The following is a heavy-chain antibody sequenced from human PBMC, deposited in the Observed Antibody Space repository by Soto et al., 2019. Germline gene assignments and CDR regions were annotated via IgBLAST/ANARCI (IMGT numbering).Heavy chain of an antibody. CDR3: ASGSKWELLIDY. CDR1: GGSFSGYY. Sequence: SETLSLTCAVYGGSFSGYYWSWIRQPPGKGLEWIGEINHSGSTNYNPSLKSRVTISVDTSKNQFSLKLSSVTAADTAVYYCASGSKWELLIDYWGPGTLVTVSS. D-gene: IGHD1-26*01. J-gene: IGHJ4*02. V-gene: IGHV4-34*01. CDR2: INHSGST.